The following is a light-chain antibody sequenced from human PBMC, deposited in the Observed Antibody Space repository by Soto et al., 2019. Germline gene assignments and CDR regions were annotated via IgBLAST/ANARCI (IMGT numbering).Light chain of an antibody. CDR2: DVN. CDR1: SSDVGGYNH. J-gene: IGLJ2*01. CDR3: SSYASSSTLL. Sequence: QSVLTQPASASGSPGQSITISCTGTSSDVGGYNHVSWYQQHPGKAPKLMIYDVNNRPSGVSNRFSGSKSGNTASLTISGLQAEDEADYYCSSYASSSTLLFGGGTKLTVL. V-gene: IGLV2-14*03.